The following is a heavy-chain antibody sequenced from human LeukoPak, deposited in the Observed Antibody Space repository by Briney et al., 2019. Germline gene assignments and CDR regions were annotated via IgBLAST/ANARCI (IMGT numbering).Heavy chain of an antibody. J-gene: IGHJ6*03. CDR1: GFTFSSYG. CDR2: IRYGGLNM. Sequence: GGSLRLSCAASGFTFSSYGMHWVRQAPGKGLEWLAFIRYGGLNMFYADSVKGRFTISRDNSKNTVNLQMNSLRAEDTAVYYCAKDSAVDSNYGSGNMDVWGKGTTVIVSS. V-gene: IGHV3-30*02. CDR3: AKDSAVDSNYGSGNMDV. D-gene: IGHD4-11*01.